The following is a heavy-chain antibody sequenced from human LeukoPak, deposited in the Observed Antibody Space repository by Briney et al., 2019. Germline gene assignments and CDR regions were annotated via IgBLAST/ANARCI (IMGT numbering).Heavy chain of an antibody. Sequence: PGGSLRLSCAASGFTFSSYAMHWVRQAPGKGLEWVAFIRYDGSNKYYADSVKGRFTISRDNSKNTLYLQMNSLRAEDTAVYYCAKPDYYDSSGPGGYWGQGTLVTVSS. V-gene: IGHV3-30*02. J-gene: IGHJ4*02. D-gene: IGHD3-22*01. CDR2: IRYDGSNK. CDR1: GFTFSSYA. CDR3: AKPDYYDSSGPGGY.